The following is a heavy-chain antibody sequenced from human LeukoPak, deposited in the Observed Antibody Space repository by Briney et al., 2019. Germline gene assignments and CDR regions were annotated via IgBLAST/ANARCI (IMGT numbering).Heavy chain of an antibody. V-gene: IGHV4-61*02. Sequence: PSETLSLTCTVSGASLSSGSYYWSWIRQPAGKGLEWIGRIYPSGSTDYIPSLKSRVTISIDTSKDQFSMKQSSVTAADTAVYYCARVVYSGSYSQFDPWGQGTLVTVSS. CDR1: GASLSSGSYY. D-gene: IGHD1-26*01. CDR3: ARVVYSGSYSQFDP. CDR2: IYPSGST. J-gene: IGHJ5*02.